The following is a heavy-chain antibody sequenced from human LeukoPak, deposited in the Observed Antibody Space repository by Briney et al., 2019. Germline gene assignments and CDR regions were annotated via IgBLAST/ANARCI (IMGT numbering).Heavy chain of an antibody. V-gene: IGHV3-23*01. D-gene: IGHD6-13*01. J-gene: IGHJ3*02. Sequence: PGGSLRLSCAASGFTFSSYGMHWVRQAPGKGLEWVSAISGSGGSTYYADSVKGRFTISRDNSKNTLYLQMNSLRAEDTAVYYCAKQTAAGTLSDAFDIWGQGTMVTVSS. CDR1: GFTFSSYG. CDR2: ISGSGGST. CDR3: AKQTAAGTLSDAFDI.